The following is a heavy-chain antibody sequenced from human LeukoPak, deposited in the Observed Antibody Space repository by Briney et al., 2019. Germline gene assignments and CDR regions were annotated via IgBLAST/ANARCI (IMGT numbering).Heavy chain of an antibody. Sequence: GASVKVSCKASGYTFTSYAMHWVRQAPGQRLEWMGWINAGNGNTKYSQKFQGRVTITMDTSASTAYMELSRLRSEDTAVYYCARDQGEYGDYVTFWDYWGQGTLVTVSS. CDR2: INAGNGNT. J-gene: IGHJ4*02. CDR1: GYTFTSYA. V-gene: IGHV1-3*01. CDR3: ARDQGEYGDYVTFWDY. D-gene: IGHD4-17*01.